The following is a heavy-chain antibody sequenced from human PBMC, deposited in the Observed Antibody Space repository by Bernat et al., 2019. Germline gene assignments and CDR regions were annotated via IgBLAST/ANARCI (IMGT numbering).Heavy chain of an antibody. V-gene: IGHV1-69*01. Sequence: QVQLVQSGAEVKKPGSSVKVSCKASGGTFSSYAISWVRQAPGQGLEWMGGIIPIFGTANYAQKFQGRVTITADESTSTAYMELSSLRSEDTAVYYCARGKHSSSLKRYYYYGMDGWGQGTTVTVSS. CDR1: GGTFSSYA. J-gene: IGHJ6*02. CDR3: ARGKHSSSLKRYYYYGMDG. CDR2: IIPIFGTA. D-gene: IGHD6-13*01.